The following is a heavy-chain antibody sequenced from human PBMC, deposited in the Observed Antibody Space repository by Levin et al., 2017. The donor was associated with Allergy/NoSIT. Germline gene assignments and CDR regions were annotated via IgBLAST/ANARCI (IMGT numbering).Heavy chain of an antibody. CDR1: GYTFTSYD. Sequence: ASVKVSCKASGYTFTSYDINWVRQATGQGLEWMGWMNPNSGNTGYAQKFQGRVTMTRNTSISTAYMELSSLRSEDTAVYYCASGAQYSGSYFDYWGQGTLVTVSS. CDR3: ASGAQYSGSYFDY. J-gene: IGHJ4*02. V-gene: IGHV1-8*01. D-gene: IGHD1-26*01. CDR2: MNPNSGNT.